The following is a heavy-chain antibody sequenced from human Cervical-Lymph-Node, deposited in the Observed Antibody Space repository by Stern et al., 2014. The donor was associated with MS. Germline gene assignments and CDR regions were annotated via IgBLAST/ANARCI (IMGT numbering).Heavy chain of an antibody. CDR3: AIGIAARPEYYYGMDV. J-gene: IGHJ6*02. Sequence: VQLVESGGGVVQPGRSLRLSCAASGFIFRSYGMHWVRQAPGKGLEWVAVVSYDGSSRNYADSVKGRFTISRDNSKNTLNLQMNSLRAEDTAVYYCAIGIAARPEYYYGMDVWGQGTTVTVSS. D-gene: IGHD6-6*01. CDR2: VSYDGSSR. CDR1: GFIFRSYG. V-gene: IGHV3-33*05.